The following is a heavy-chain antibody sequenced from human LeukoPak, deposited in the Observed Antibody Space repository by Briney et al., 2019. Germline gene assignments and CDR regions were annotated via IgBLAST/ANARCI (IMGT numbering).Heavy chain of an antibody. CDR2: ISSSSSTI. CDR3: ARDWSDTAVDY. CDR1: GFTFSSYS. Sequence: QPGGSLRLSCAASGFTFSSYSMNWVGLAPGEGLEWVSYISSSSSTIYYADSVKGRFTIYRDNAKNSLYLQMNSLRAEDTAVYYCARDWSDTAVDYWGEGTLVTVSS. V-gene: IGHV3-48*01. D-gene: IGHD5-18*01. J-gene: IGHJ4*02.